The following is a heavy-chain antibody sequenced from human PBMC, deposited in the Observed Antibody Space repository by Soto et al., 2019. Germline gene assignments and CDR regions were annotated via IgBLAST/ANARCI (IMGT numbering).Heavy chain of an antibody. J-gene: IGHJ5*02. CDR3: ARGQGSSSLFDP. CDR2: IXPNSGXT. Sequence: XXVKVSCKASGYTFTAYYMHWVRQAPGQGLEWMRWIXPNSGXTNYAPTFQGXXTMTRDTXXSTDYMELSRLRPEDTAVYYCARGQGSSSLFDPWGQGTLVTVSS. CDR1: GYTFTAYY. V-gene: IGHV1-2*04. D-gene: IGHD6-13*01.